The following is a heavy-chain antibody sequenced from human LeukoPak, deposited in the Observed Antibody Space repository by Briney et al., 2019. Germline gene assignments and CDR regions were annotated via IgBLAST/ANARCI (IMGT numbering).Heavy chain of an antibody. Sequence: PGGSLRLSCAASGFTFSSYSMNWVRQAPGKGLEWVSSISSSSSYIYYADSVKGRLTISRDNAKNSLYLQMNSLRAEDTAVYYCARDFRGSLSYYFDSCPQGALVTVSS. D-gene: IGHD1-26*01. CDR2: ISSSSSYI. J-gene: IGHJ4*02. CDR1: GFTFSSYS. CDR3: ARDFRGSLSYYFDS. V-gene: IGHV3-21*01.